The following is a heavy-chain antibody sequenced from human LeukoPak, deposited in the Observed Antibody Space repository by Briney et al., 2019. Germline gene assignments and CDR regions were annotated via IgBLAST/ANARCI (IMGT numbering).Heavy chain of an antibody. D-gene: IGHD3-22*01. CDR1: GFTFSNYN. V-gene: IGHV3-48*01. J-gene: IGHJ3*02. Sequence: GGSLRLSCAASGFTFSNYNMNWVRQAPGKGLEWVSCISSSSSTIYSADSVKGRFTISRDNAKNSLYLQMNSLRAEDTAVYYCARDLSVVTAMIVVVIPDAFDIWGQGTMVTVSP. CDR3: ARDLSVVTAMIVVVIPDAFDI. CDR2: ISSSSSTI.